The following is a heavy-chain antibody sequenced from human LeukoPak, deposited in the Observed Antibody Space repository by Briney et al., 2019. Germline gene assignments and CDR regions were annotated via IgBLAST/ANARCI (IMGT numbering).Heavy chain of an antibody. CDR2: INHSGST. Sequence: SETLSLTCTVSGGSISSNSHYWSWIRQPPGKGLEWIGEINHSGSTNYNPSLKSRVTISVDTSKNQFSLKLSSVTAADTAVYYCARFHGSGRRYRYYFDYWGQGTLVTVSS. CDR3: ARFHGSGRRYRYYFDY. CDR1: GGSISSNSHY. J-gene: IGHJ4*02. V-gene: IGHV4-39*07. D-gene: IGHD3-10*01.